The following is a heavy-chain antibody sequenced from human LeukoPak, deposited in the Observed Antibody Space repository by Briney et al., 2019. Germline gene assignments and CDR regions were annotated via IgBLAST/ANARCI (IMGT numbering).Heavy chain of an antibody. J-gene: IGHJ4*02. CDR2: FDPEDGET. D-gene: IGHD3-3*01. CDR3: ATKLRFSTSIDY. CDR1: GYTLTELS. V-gene: IGHV1-24*01. Sequence: ASVKVSCKVSGYTLTELSMHWVRQAPGKGLEWMGGFDPEDGETIYAQKFQGRVTMTEDTSTDTAYMELSSLRSEDTAVYYCATKLRFSTSIDYWGQGTLVTVSS.